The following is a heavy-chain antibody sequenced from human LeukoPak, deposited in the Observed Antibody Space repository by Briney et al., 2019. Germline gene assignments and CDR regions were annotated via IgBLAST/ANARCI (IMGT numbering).Heavy chain of an antibody. V-gene: IGHV1-18*01. CDR2: MSGYNGNT. CDR1: GYIFSRNG. CDR3: ARSGHCSGTGCYAEGVDF. Sequence: ASVKVSCKASGYIFSRNGITWVRRAPGQGLEWMGWMSGYNGNTVYAQMFRDRVTMTTDTSTNTAYMDLRSLRSDDTAVYYCARSGHCSGTGCYAEGVDFWGQGTLVTVS. D-gene: IGHD2-2*01. J-gene: IGHJ4*02.